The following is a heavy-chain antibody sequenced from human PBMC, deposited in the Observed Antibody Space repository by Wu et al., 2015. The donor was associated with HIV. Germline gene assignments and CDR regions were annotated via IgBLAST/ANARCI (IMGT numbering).Heavy chain of an antibody. D-gene: IGHD4-11*01. CDR1: GYTFTTYD. CDR3: AREKDSSNYDY. CDR2: INPNSGGT. V-gene: IGHV1-18*01. Sequence: QVQLVQSGTEVQKPGASVKVSCKASGYTFTTYDINWVRQASGQGLEWMGWINPNSGGTNYAQKLQGRVTMTTDTSTSTAYMELRSLRSDDTAVYYCAREKDSSNYDYWGQGTLVTVSS. J-gene: IGHJ4*02.